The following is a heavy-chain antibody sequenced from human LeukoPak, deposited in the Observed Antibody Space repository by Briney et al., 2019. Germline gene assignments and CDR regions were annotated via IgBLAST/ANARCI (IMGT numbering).Heavy chain of an antibody. CDR1: GAFITSSSYY. V-gene: IGHV4-39*01. J-gene: IGHJ4*02. CDR2: MDYSWTT. D-gene: IGHD3-16*02. Sequence: ADPLSLTCTVSGAFITSSSYYWGWIRQAPGKGLEWNGNMDYSWTTYYSPYLNSRVIISVDTSKNKFSLELKSVTAADTAVYYCARMVHNFDDVWGSYRSTGFDYWGQGALVTVSS. CDR3: ARMVHNFDDVWGSYRSTGFDY.